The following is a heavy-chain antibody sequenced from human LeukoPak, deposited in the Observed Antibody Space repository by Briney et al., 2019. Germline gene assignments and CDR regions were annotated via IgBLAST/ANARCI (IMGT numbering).Heavy chain of an antibody. CDR1: GGSFSDYY. D-gene: IGHD3-22*01. J-gene: IGHJ4*02. CDR2: INHSGST. V-gene: IGHV4-34*01. Sequence: PSETLSLTCTVYGGSFSDYYWSWIRQPPGKGLEWIGEINHSGSTNYSPSLKSRVTISVDTSNNQFSLKLSSVTAADTAVYYCARGGRSYYDSSGYYYSGGQGILVTVSS. CDR3: ARGGRSYYDSSGYYYS.